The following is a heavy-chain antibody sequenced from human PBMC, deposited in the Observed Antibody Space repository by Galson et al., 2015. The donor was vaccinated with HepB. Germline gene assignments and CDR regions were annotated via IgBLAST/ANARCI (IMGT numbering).Heavy chain of an antibody. V-gene: IGHV3-23*01. CDR2: ILSGGNT. D-gene: IGHD1-14*01. CDR1: GFTLKTYT. CDR3: ARRYNGYFDL. Sequence: SLRLSCAASGFTLKTYTMGWVRQAPGQGLEWVSAILSGGNTYYTDSVKGRFTISRDNSKNTLYLQMNSLRAEDTAVYFCARRYNGYFDLWGQGTLVSVSS. J-gene: IGHJ4*02.